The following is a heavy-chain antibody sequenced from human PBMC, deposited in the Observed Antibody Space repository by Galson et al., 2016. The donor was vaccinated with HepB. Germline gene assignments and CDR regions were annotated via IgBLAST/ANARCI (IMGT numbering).Heavy chain of an antibody. D-gene: IGHD6-19*01. CDR3: ATRSSGWYYFDY. V-gene: IGHV3-23*01. Sequence: SLRLSCAASGFTFSSYAMSWVRQAPGKGLEWVSAISGSGGSTYYADSVKGRFTISRDNSKNTLYLQMNSLRAEDTAVYYCATRSSGWYYFDYWGQGTLVTVSS. CDR1: GFTFSSYA. J-gene: IGHJ4*02. CDR2: ISGSGGST.